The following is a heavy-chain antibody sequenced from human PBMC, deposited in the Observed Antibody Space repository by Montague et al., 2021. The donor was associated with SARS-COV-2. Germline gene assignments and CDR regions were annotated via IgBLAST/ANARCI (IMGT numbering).Heavy chain of an antibody. CDR3: ATTTGLGS. D-gene: IGHD4-17*01. CDR1: GFTFTSYA. V-gene: IGHV3-23*03. CDR2: IYSGGSSS. J-gene: IGHJ5*02. Sequence: SLRLSCAASGFTFTSYAMSWVRQAPGKGLEWVSVIYSGGSSSSYADSVKGRFTISRDNSKNTLYLQMNSLRAEDTAVYYCATTTGLGSWGRGTLVTVSS.